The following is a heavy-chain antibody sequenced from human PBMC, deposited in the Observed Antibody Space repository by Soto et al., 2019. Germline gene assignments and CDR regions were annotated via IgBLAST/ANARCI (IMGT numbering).Heavy chain of an antibody. CDR1: GFSLSTSGMC. CDR3: ARTPGGGSYAHFDY. Sequence: SGPTLVNPTQTLTLTCTFSGFSLSTSGMCVSWIRQPPGKALEWLALIDWDDDKYYSTSLKTRLTISEDTSKNQVVLTMTNMDPVDTATYYCARTPGGGSYAHFDYWGQGTLVTVSS. V-gene: IGHV2-70*01. CDR2: IDWDDDK. D-gene: IGHD1-26*01. J-gene: IGHJ4*02.